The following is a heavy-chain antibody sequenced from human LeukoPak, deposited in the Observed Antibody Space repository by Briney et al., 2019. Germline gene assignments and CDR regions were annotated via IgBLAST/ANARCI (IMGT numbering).Heavy chain of an antibody. CDR2: INPSGGST. CDR1: GYTFTSYY. J-gene: IGHJ4*02. V-gene: IGHV1-46*01. CDR3: ARDRTIITMVRGVPGY. Sequence: ASVKVSCKASGYTFTSYYMHWVRQAPGQGLEWMGIINPSGGSTSYAQKFQGRVTMTRDTSTSTVYMELSSLRSEDTAVYYCARDRTIITMVRGVPGYWGQGTLVTVSS. D-gene: IGHD3-10*01.